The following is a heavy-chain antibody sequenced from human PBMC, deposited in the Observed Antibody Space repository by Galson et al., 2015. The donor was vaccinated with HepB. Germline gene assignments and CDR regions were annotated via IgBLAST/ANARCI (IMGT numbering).Heavy chain of an antibody. J-gene: IGHJ5*02. V-gene: IGHV1-69*04. Sequence: SVKVSCKASGGTFSSYAISWVRQAPGQGLEWMGRIIPILGIANYAQKFRGRVTITADKSTSTAYMELSSLRSEDTAVYYCARVPPRGYYDSSGYFSGPNWFDPWGQGTLVTVSS. CDR3: ARVPPRGYYDSSGYFSGPNWFDP. D-gene: IGHD3-22*01. CDR2: IIPILGIA. CDR1: GGTFSSYA.